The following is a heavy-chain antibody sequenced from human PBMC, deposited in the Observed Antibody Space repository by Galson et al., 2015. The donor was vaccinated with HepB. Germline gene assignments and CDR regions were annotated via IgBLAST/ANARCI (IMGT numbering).Heavy chain of an antibody. V-gene: IGHV3-7*01. CDR2: IRQDGSEK. CDR1: GFTFSSYW. D-gene: IGHD5-24*01. CDR3: ASGFVVKATNFDL. J-gene: IGHJ2*01. Sequence: SLRLSCAASGFTFSSYWMSWVRQAPGKGLEWVANIRQDGSEKYYVDSVKGRFLISRDNARNSLHLQMNSLRAEDTAVYYCASGFVVKATNFDLWGRGTLVTVSS.